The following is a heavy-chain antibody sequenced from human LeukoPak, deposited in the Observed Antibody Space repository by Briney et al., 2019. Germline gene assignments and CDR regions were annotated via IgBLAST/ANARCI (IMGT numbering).Heavy chain of an antibody. CDR2: IYSDGGT. CDR3: ARAYGDYVRYFDL. J-gene: IGHJ2*01. V-gene: IGHV3-66*02. CDR1: GFTVSSNY. Sequence: GGSLRLSCAASGFTVSSNYMSWVRQAPGKGLEWVSVIYSDGGTYLADSVKGRFTISRDNSKNTLYLQMNSLRAEDTAAYYGARAYGDYVRYFDLWGRGTLVTVSP. D-gene: IGHD4-17*01.